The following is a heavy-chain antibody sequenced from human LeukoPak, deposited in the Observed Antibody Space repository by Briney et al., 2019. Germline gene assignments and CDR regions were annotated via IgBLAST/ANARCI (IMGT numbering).Heavy chain of an antibody. CDR1: GFTFSSYG. CDR3: VKDNPLDY. Sequence: GGSLRLSCAASGFTFSSYGMHWVRQAPGKGLEWVAFIRYDGSNKYYADSVKGRFTISRDNSKNTLYLHTSSLRAEDTAVYYCVKDNPLDYWGQGTLVIVSS. J-gene: IGHJ4*02. CDR2: IRYDGSNK. V-gene: IGHV3-30*02.